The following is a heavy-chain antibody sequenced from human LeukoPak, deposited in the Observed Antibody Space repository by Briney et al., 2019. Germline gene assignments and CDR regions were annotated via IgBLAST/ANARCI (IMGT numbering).Heavy chain of an antibody. Sequence: ASVKVSCKASGYTFTSYYMHWVRQAPGQGLEWMGIINPRDGSTSYAQKFQGKVTITRATSTSTVYMELSSLNSEDTAVYYCERAISCSGRSCQWEFDYWGQGTLVTVSS. D-gene: IGHD2-15*01. CDR3: ERAISCSGRSCQWEFDY. CDR1: GYTFTSYY. V-gene: IGHV1-46*01. CDR2: INPRDGST. J-gene: IGHJ4*02.